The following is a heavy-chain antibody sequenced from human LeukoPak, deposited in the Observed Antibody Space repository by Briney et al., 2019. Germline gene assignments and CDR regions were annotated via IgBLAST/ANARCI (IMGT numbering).Heavy chain of an antibody. CDR3: ARRQGSYFDTSGYYDG. CDR1: GYTFTSYA. CDR2: INAGNGNT. Sequence: ASVKVSCKASGYTFTSYAMHWVRQAPGQRLEWMGWINAGNGNTKYSQKFQGRVTITGDTSASTAYMELSSLRSEDTAVYYCARRQGSYFDTSGYYDGWGQGTLVTVSS. D-gene: IGHD3-22*01. V-gene: IGHV1-3*01. J-gene: IGHJ4*02.